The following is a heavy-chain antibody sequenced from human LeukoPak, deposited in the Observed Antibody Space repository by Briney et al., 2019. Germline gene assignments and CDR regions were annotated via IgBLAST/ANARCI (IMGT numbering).Heavy chain of an antibody. CDR1: GDSIGSGGYY. D-gene: IGHD3-16*01. J-gene: IGHJ6*02. Sequence: PSQTLSLTCTVSGDSIGSGGYYWSWIRQYPGKGLEWIGYIYYTGSTYYNPPLKSRVTISVDTSKNQFSLRLSSVTAADTAVYYCARDRPGGGINGMDVWGQGTTVTVSS. V-gene: IGHV4-31*03. CDR3: ARDRPGGGINGMDV. CDR2: IYYTGST.